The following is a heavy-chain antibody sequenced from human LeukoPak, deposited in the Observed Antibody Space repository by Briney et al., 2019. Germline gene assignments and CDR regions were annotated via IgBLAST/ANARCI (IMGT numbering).Heavy chain of an antibody. CDR1: GGSISSYY. Sequence: KSSETLSLTCTVSGGSISSYYWSWIRQPPGKGLEWIGYIYYSGSTNYNPSLKSRVTISVDTSKNQFSLKLSSVTAADTAVYYCARRVRGGIDAFDIWGQGTMVTVSS. CDR2: IYYSGST. J-gene: IGHJ3*02. V-gene: IGHV4-59*08. D-gene: IGHD3-10*01. CDR3: ARRVRGGIDAFDI.